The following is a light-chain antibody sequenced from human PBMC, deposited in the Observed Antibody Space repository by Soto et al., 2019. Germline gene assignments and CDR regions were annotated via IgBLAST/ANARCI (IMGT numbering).Light chain of an antibody. V-gene: IGKV1-39*01. CDR2: TAS. CDR1: QTISTY. Sequence: DIQMTQSPSSLSASVGDRVTLTCRASQTISTYLNWYQQKPGKAPKLLIYTASSLQSGVPSRFSGSGSGTDFTLTISSLQPEDFATYFCQQRSSTPYTFGQGTKLEIK. J-gene: IGKJ2*01. CDR3: QQRSSTPYT.